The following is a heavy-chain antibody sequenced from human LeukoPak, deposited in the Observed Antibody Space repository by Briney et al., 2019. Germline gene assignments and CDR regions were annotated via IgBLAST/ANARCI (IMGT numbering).Heavy chain of an antibody. CDR2: ISYDGSNK. V-gene: IGHV3-30-3*01. J-gene: IGHJ6*02. CDR3: ARVRSSGMDV. Sequence: GGSLRLSCAASGFTFSSYAMHWVRHAPGKGLEWVAVISYDGSNKYYADSVKGRFTIPRDNSKNTLYLQMNSLRAEDTAVYYCARVRSSGMDVWGQGTTVTVSS. CDR1: GFTFSSYA. D-gene: IGHD4-17*01.